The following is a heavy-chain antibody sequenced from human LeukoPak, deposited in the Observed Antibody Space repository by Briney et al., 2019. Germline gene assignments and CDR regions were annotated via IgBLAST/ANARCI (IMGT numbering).Heavy chain of an antibody. D-gene: IGHD2-2*02. J-gene: IGHJ6*04. CDR3: ARGRPIVVVPAAINYYYAMDV. CDR1: GYTFTSYA. CDR2: INAGNGNT. Sequence: ASVKVSCKASGYTFTSYAMHWVRQAPGQSLEWMGLINAGNGNTKYSQRFQGRVTITRDTSASTAYMELSSLRSEDTAVYYCARGRPIVVVPAAINYYYAMDVWGKGNTVTVSS. V-gene: IGHV1-3*01.